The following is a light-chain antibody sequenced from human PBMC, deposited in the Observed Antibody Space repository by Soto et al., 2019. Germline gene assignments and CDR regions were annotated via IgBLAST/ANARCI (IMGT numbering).Light chain of an antibody. J-gene: IGKJ1*01. Sequence: EIVMTQSPATLSVSPGERAKLSCRSSQSVSSNLAWYQQKPGQAPRLLIYGASTRATGIPARFSGSGSGTEFTLTISSLQSEDFALYYCQQYNNRPPWTFGQGTKVDIK. CDR3: QQYNNRPPWT. V-gene: IGKV3-15*01. CDR1: QSVSSN. CDR2: GAS.